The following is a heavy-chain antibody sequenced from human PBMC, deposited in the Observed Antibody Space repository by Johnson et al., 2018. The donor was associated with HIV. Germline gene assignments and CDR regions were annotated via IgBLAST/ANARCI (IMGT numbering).Heavy chain of an antibody. V-gene: IGHV3-11*04. Sequence: QVQLVESGGGLVQPGRSLRLSCAASGFTFSDYYMSWIRQAPGKGLEWVSYISSSGSTIYYADSVKGRFTISRDNAKNSLYLQMNSLSAEDTAVYYCAGVVAYDAFDIWGQGTMVTVSS. CDR1: GFTFSDYY. D-gene: IGHD2-15*01. J-gene: IGHJ3*02. CDR3: AGVVAYDAFDI. CDR2: ISSSGSTI.